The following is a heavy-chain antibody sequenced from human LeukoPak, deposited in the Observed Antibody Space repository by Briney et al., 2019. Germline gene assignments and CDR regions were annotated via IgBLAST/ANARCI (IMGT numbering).Heavy chain of an antibody. V-gene: IGHV3-33*01. D-gene: IGHD7-27*01. J-gene: IGHJ6*02. CDR3: ARARAGRLTGDLDYYYYGMDV. Sequence: PGGSLRLSCAASGFSFSINGMHWVRQPPATGLELVAVICYDGSNKYYANSVKGRFTTSTDNSKNTLYLQMNSLRTADTDVYYCARARAGRLTGDLDYYYYGMDVWGQGTTVTVSS. CDR2: ICYDGSNK. CDR1: GFSFSING.